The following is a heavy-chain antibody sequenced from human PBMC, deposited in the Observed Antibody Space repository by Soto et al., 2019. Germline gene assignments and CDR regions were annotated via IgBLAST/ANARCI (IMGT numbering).Heavy chain of an antibody. CDR1: GFTFGDYA. CDR3: TRGGVRYFDWPLDY. Sequence: EVQLVESGGGLVQPGRSLRLSCTASGFTFGDYAMSWFRQAPGKGLEWVGFIRSKAYGGTTEYAASVKGRFTISRDDSKSIAYLQMNSLKTEDTAVYYCTRGGVRYFDWPLDYWGQGTLVTVSS. V-gene: IGHV3-49*03. D-gene: IGHD3-9*01. J-gene: IGHJ4*02. CDR2: IRSKAYGGTT.